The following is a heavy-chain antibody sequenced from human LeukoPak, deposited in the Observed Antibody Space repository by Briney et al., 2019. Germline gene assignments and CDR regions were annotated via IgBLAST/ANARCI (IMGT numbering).Heavy chain of an antibody. CDR2: IDGSNTNT. D-gene: IGHD2-15*01. Sequence: GGSLRLSCAASGFTFSDYAMSWVRQAPGRGLEWVSTIDGSNTNTYYADSVKGRFTISRDNSKNTLYLQINSLRAEDTALYFCAKGGFRGDCNAGSCYPFDPWGQGTLVTVSS. CDR3: AKGGFRGDCNAGSCYPFDP. J-gene: IGHJ5*02. CDR1: GFTFSDYA. V-gene: IGHV3-23*01.